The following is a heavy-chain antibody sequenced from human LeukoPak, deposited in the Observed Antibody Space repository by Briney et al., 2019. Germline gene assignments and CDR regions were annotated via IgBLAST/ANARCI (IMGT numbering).Heavy chain of an antibody. Sequence: ASVKVSCKASGYTFTGYYMHWVRQAPGQGLEWMGWINPISGGTNYAQRFQGRVTMTRDTSSSTAYMELRRLRSDDTAVYYWARMMVVAATWDYGGQGTLVSVSS. CDR3: ARMMVVAATWDY. J-gene: IGHJ4*02. D-gene: IGHD2-15*01. CDR2: INPISGGT. V-gene: IGHV1-2*02. CDR1: GYTFTGYY.